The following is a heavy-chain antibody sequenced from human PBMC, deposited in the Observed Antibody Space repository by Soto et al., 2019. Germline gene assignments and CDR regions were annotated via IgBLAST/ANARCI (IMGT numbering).Heavy chain of an antibody. V-gene: IGHV3-23*01. CDR3: AKDDNYYDSSGQPYVFDY. Sequence: PGGSLILSCAAAGFTFSSYAMSWVSQAPGKGLEWVSAISGSGGSTYYADSVKGRFTISRDNSKNTLYLQMNSLRAEDTAVYYYAKDDNYYDSSGQPYVFDYWGQGTLVTVSS. J-gene: IGHJ4*02. CDR1: GFTFSSYA. D-gene: IGHD3-22*01. CDR2: ISGSGGST.